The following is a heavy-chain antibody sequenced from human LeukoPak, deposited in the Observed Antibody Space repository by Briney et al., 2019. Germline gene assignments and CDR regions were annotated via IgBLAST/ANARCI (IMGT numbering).Heavy chain of an antibody. CDR3: ARRVAAAGWFDP. CDR2: INAGNGNT. J-gene: IGHJ5*02. V-gene: IGHV1-3*01. D-gene: IGHD6-13*01. CDR1: GYTFTSYA. Sequence: ASVKVSCKASGYTFTSYAMHWVRQAPGQRLEWMGWINAGNGNTKYSQKFQGRVTITRDTSASTAYMELSSLRSEDTAVYYCARRVAAAGWFDPWGRGTLVTVSS.